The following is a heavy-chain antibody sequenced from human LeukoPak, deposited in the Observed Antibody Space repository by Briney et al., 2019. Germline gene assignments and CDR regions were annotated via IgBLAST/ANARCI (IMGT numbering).Heavy chain of an antibody. CDR3: TRERYCSGASCYSDNTYFDS. V-gene: IGHV3-21*01. CDR2: ISSSSSYI. D-gene: IGHD2-2*01. J-gene: IGHJ4*02. CDR1: GFTFSSYS. Sequence: GGSLRLPCAASGFTFSSYSMNWVRQAPGKGLEWISSISSSSSYIYYADSVKGRFTISRDNSKNTLYMQMNNLRVEDTAVYYCTRERYCSGASCYSDNTYFDSWGQGTLVTVSS.